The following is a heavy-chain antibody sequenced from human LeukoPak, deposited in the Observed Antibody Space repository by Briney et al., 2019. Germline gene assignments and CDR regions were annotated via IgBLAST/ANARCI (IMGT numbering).Heavy chain of an antibody. Sequence: SETLSLTCTVSGGSISSYYWSWIRPPPGKGLEWIGYIYYSGSTNYNPSLKSRVTISVDTSKNQFSLKLRSVTAADTAVYYCARGMGGSGTYALDYWGQGTLVTVSS. CDR3: ARGMGGSGTYALDY. V-gene: IGHV4-59*01. J-gene: IGHJ4*02. CDR2: IYYSGST. D-gene: IGHD3-10*01. CDR1: GGSISSYY.